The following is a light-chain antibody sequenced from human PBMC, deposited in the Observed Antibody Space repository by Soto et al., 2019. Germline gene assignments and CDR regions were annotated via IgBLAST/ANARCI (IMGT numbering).Light chain of an antibody. CDR1: QSASSRF. V-gene: IGKV3-20*01. CDR2: GAS. Sequence: EIVLTQSPGTLSLSPGERATLSCRASQSASSRFLAWYQQKPGQAPRLLMYGASSRATGIPGSFSGTGSWTGFTLAISRLEPEDCAVYYCQPYCSSPYTFGLGTKLEIK. CDR3: QPYCSSPYT. J-gene: IGKJ2*01.